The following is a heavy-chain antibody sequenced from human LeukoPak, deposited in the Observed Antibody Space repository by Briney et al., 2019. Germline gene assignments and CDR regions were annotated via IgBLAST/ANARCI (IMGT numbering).Heavy chain of an antibody. Sequence: ASVKVSCKASGYTFSAYYMHWVRQAPGQGLEWMGWINPNSSDADSAQSFQGRVTLTRDTSISTAYLELSRLRADDTAVYYSARDGGFDNWGQGSLVTVSS. J-gene: IGHJ4*02. CDR2: INPNSSDA. V-gene: IGHV1-2*02. CDR3: ARDGGFDN. D-gene: IGHD3-16*01. CDR1: GYTFSAYY.